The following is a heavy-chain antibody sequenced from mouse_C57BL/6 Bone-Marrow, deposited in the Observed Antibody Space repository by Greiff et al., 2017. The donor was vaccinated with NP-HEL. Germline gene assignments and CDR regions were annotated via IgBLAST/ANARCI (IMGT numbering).Heavy chain of an antibody. CDR1: GFTFSDYG. J-gene: IGHJ3*01. CDR3: ARPDWDHGSWFAY. CDR2: ISSGSSTI. V-gene: IGHV5-17*01. D-gene: IGHD4-1*01. Sequence: EVQLVESGGGLVKPGGSLKLSCAASGFTFSDYGMHWVRQAPEKGLEWVAYISSGSSTIYYADTVKGRFTISRDNAKNTLFLQMTSLRSEDTAMYYCARPDWDHGSWFAYWGQGTLVTVSA.